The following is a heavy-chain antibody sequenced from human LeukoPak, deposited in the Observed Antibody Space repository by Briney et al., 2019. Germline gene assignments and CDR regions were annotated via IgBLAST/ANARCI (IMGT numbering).Heavy chain of an antibody. CDR2: IYSGGST. J-gene: IGHJ4*02. Sequence: GGSLRLSCAASGFTVSSNYMSWVRQAPGKGLEWVSVIYSGGSTYYADSVKGRFTISRDNSKNTLYLQMNSLRAEDTAVYYCARVGGYSYGASIVDYWGQGTLVAVSS. V-gene: IGHV3-66*02. D-gene: IGHD5-18*01. CDR3: ARVGGYSYGASIVDY. CDR1: GFTVSSNY.